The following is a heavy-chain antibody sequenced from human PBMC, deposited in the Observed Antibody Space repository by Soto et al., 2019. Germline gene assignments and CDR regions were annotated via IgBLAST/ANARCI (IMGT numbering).Heavy chain of an antibody. J-gene: IGHJ4*02. V-gene: IGHV1-18*01. Sequence: GASVKVSCKASGYTFTSYGISWVRQAPGQGLEWMGWISAYNGNTNYAQKLQGRVTMTTDTSTSTAYMELRSLRSDDTAVYYCARVNDYVWGSYRYPPDYWGQGTLVTVSS. D-gene: IGHD3-16*02. CDR2: ISAYNGNT. CDR1: GYTFTSYG. CDR3: ARVNDYVWGSYRYPPDY.